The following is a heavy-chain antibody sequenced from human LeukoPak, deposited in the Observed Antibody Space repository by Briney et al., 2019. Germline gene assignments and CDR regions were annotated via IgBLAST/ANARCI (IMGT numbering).Heavy chain of an antibody. CDR2: ISSLSNYI. CDR3: AGEGYGDYDGDY. CDR1: GFTFSSYS. Sequence: GGSLRLSCAASGFTFSSYSMNWVRQAPGKGLEWVSSISSLSNYIYYEDSVKGRFTISRDNAKKSLYLQMNSLRAEDTAVYYCAGEGYGDYDGDYWGQGTLVTVSS. J-gene: IGHJ4*02. V-gene: IGHV3-21*04. D-gene: IGHD4-17*01.